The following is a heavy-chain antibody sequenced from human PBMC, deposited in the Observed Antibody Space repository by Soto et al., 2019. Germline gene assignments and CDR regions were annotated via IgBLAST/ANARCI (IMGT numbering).Heavy chain of an antibody. D-gene: IGHD2-2*01. V-gene: IGHV3-11*06. CDR1: GFTFSDYY. CDR2: ISSSSSYR. Sequence: GGSLRLSCAASGFTFSDYYMSWIRQAPGKGLEWVSHISSSSSYRNYAESVKGRFTISRDNAENSLYLQMNSLRAEDTAVYYCARDGSRYCSSTSCLSGYYYYGMDVWGQGTTVTVSS. J-gene: IGHJ6*02. CDR3: ARDGSRYCSSTSCLSGYYYYGMDV.